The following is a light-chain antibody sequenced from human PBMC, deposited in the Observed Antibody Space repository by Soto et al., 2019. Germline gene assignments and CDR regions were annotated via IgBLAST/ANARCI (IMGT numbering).Light chain of an antibody. Sequence: DIQMTQSPSALSASVGDRVTIAFQASQDNSDVLNWYQQQPGKAPKVLIYDASKLQTGVPSRFSGRGSGKDFTFTISSLQPDDSGTYYCQQFYDLPITFGQGTRLEIK. CDR2: DAS. V-gene: IGKV1-33*01. J-gene: IGKJ5*01. CDR3: QQFYDLPIT. CDR1: QDNSDV.